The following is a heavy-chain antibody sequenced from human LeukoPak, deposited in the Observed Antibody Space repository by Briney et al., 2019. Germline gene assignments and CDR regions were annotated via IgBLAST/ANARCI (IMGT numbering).Heavy chain of an antibody. CDR3: ASPYYDFWSGYSPDGMDV. CDR2: ISYDGRTE. CDR1: GFTFSGYA. J-gene: IGHJ6*02. V-gene: IGHV3-30*03. D-gene: IGHD3-3*01. Sequence: GGSLRLSCAASGFTFSGYAMHWVRQAPGKGLEWVAVISYDGRTEYYADSVKGRFTISRDNSKNTAYLQMNSLRAEDTAVYYCASPYYDFWSGYSPDGMDVWGQGTTVTVSS.